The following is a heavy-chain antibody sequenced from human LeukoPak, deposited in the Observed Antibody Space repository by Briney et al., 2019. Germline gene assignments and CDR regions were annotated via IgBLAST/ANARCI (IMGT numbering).Heavy chain of an antibody. Sequence: SETLSLTCTVSGVSISSYYWSWIRQPPGKGLEWIGYIYYSGSTNYNPSLKSRVTISVDTSKNQFSLKLSSVTAADTAVYYCARLCSSTSCYPDYYYYGMDVWGQGTTVTVSS. J-gene: IGHJ6*02. CDR1: GVSISSYY. V-gene: IGHV4-59*08. CDR2: IYYSGST. D-gene: IGHD2-2*01. CDR3: ARLCSSTSCYPDYYYYGMDV.